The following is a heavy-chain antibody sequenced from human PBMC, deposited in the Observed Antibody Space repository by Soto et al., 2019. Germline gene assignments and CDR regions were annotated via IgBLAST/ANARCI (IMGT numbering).Heavy chain of an antibody. CDR3: TLGSWSAETFDI. CDR1: GGTFSTYT. Sequence: QVQLLQSGAGVKKPGSSVKVSCKASGGTFSTYTIIWVRQAPGQGLEWMGRTIPMFDVTNTAQSFQGRVTMTADKSTSTAYLELSTLRSDDTAMYFCTLGSWSAETFDIWGRGTMVTVSS. CDR2: TIPMFDVT. J-gene: IGHJ3*02. D-gene: IGHD6-13*01. V-gene: IGHV1-69*02.